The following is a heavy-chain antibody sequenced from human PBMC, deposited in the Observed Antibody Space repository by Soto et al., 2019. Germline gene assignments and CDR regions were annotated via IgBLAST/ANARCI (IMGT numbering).Heavy chain of an antibody. Sequence: SETRSLTCTVSGGSISSYYWSWIRQPPGKGLEWIGYIYYSGSTNYNPFLKSRVTISVDTSKNQFSLKLSSVTAADTAVYYCARTSAYCSSTGCYAAPLDIWGQGTMVTVSS. CDR1: GGSISSYY. V-gene: IGHV4-59*01. J-gene: IGHJ3*02. D-gene: IGHD2-2*01. CDR3: ARTSAYCSSTGCYAAPLDI. CDR2: IYYSGST.